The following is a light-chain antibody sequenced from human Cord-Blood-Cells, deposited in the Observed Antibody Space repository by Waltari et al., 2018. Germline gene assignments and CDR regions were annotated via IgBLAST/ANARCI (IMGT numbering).Light chain of an antibody. CDR1: SSDVGRSNL. CDR3: CSYAGSSTLV. V-gene: IGLV2-23*01. CDR2: EGS. Sequence: QPALTQPASVSGSPGQSITISCTGTSSDVGRSNLVSWYQQHPGKAPKLMIYEGSKRPSGVSNRFSGSKSGNTASLTISGLQAEDEADYYCCSYAGSSTLVFGGGTKLTVL. J-gene: IGLJ3*02.